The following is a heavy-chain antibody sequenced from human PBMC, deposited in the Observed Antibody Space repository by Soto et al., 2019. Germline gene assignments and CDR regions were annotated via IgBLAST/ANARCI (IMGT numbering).Heavy chain of an antibody. J-gene: IGHJ4*02. CDR2: ISSSGSPL. CDR3: ARDPDTTSKVDH. V-gene: IGHV3-11*01. D-gene: IGHD1-1*01. Sequence: GVSLRLSCTASGFTFSYHYMIWIRQAPGKGLEWVSYISSSGSPLYYADSVKGRFTISRDNAKNSLYLQMSSLRAEDTALYYCARDPDTTSKVDHWGQGTQVTVSS. CDR1: GFTFSYHY.